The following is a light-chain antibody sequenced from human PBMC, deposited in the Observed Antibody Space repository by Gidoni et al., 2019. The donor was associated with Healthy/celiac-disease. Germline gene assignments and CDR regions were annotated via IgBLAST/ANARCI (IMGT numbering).Light chain of an antibody. CDR1: SSDVGAYKY. V-gene: IGLV2-8*01. Sequence: QSALTQPPSASGSPGQSVTISCTGTSSDVGAYKYVSWYQQHPGKVPKLMIYEVSNRPSGVPDRFSGSKSGNTASLTVSGLQAEDEADYYCSSYAGSNNWVFGGGTKVTVL. CDR2: EVS. CDR3: SSYAGSNNWV. J-gene: IGLJ3*02.